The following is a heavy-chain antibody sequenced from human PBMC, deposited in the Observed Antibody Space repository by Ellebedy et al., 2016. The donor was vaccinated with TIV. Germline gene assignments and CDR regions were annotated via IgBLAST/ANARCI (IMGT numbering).Heavy chain of an antibody. CDR3: ATGLGYGVLDF. D-gene: IGHD4-17*01. CDR1: GGSSSGYY. V-gene: IGHV4-34*01. CDR2: INQSGFT. Sequence: MPSETLSLTCAVSGGSSSGYYWTWIRQSPGKGLEWIGEINQSGFTNYNPSLKSRVTMSADTSKNQFSLKVTSVTAADTAIYSCATGLGYGVLDFWGQGTLVSVS. J-gene: IGHJ4*02.